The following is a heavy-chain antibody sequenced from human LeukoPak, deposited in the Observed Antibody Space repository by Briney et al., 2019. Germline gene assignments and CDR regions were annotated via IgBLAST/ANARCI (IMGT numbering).Heavy chain of an antibody. CDR3: ARDHPLRGSYG. Sequence: GGSLRLSCAASGFTFSNHDMNWVRQAPGKGLEWVANIKQDGSEKYYVDSVKGRFTISRDNAKNSLYLQMNSLRAEDTAVYYCARDHPLRGSYGWGQGTLVTVSS. CDR2: IKQDGSEK. D-gene: IGHD1-26*01. CDR1: GFTFSNHD. J-gene: IGHJ4*02. V-gene: IGHV3-7*01.